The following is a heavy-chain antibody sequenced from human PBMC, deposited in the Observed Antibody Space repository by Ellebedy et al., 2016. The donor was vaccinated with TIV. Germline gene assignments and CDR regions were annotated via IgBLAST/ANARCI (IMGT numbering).Heavy chain of an antibody. CDR3: ARHSTPYSGYDTDFDF. CDR2: IYPGDSDT. V-gene: IGHV5-51*01. CDR1: GYSFAKYW. J-gene: IGHJ4*02. D-gene: IGHD5-12*01. Sequence: GESLKISCKGSGYSFAKYWIGWVRQMPGKGLEWMGIIYPGDSDTRYSPSFQGQVTISVDKSIDTAFLQWRSLKASDTATYYCARHSTPYSGYDTDFDFWGQGTMVTVSS.